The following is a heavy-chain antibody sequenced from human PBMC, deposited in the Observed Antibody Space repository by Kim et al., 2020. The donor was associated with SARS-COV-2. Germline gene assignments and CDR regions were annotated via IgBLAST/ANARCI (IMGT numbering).Heavy chain of an antibody. V-gene: IGHV4-34*01. CDR3: AMGERPIYGDYVRY. CDR1: GGSFSGYY. Sequence: SETLSLTCAVYGGSFSGYYWSWIRQPPGKGLEWIGEINHSGSTNYNPSLKSRVTISVDTSKNQFSLKLSSVTAADTAVYYCAMGERPIYGDYVRYWGQGTLVTVSS. CDR2: INHSGST. D-gene: IGHD4-17*01. J-gene: IGHJ4*02.